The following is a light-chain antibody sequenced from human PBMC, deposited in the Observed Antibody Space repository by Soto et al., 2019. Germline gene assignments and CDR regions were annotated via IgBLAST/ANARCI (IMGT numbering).Light chain of an antibody. CDR2: GAS. V-gene: IGKV3-20*01. J-gene: IGKJ1*01. Sequence: EIVLTQSPGTLSLSPGDRATLSCRASQIISSAFLVWYQQKPGQAPRLLIYGASSMATGIPDRFSGSGSGTDFTLTISILEPEDFAVYYCQQYGSSLPWTFGQGSNVEIK. CDR1: QIISSAF. CDR3: QQYGSSLPWT.